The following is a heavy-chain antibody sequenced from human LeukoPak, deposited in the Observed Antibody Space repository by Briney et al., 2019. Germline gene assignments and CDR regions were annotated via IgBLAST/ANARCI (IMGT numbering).Heavy chain of an antibody. CDR1: GYTFTGYY. CDR3: ARASGSYRPEADY. V-gene: IGHV1-2*02. Sequence: GASVKVSCKASGYTFTGYYMHWVRQAPGQGLEWMGWINPNSDGTNYAQKFQGRVTMTRDTSISTAYMELSRLRSDDTAVYYCARASGSYRPEADYWGQGTLVTVSS. CDR2: INPNSDGT. D-gene: IGHD1-26*01. J-gene: IGHJ4*02.